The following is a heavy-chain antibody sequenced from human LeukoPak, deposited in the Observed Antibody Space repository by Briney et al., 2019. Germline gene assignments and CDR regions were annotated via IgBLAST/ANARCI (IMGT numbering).Heavy chain of an antibody. CDR2: IYYSGNS. D-gene: IGHD3-22*01. CDR3: ARIPGITMIVASGKGMDV. V-gene: IGHV4-59*12. J-gene: IGHJ6*02. Sequence: SETLSLTCTVSGGSISGYYWSWIRQPPGKGLEWIGYIYYSGNSNYNPSLKSRVTISADTSKNQFSLKLSSVTVADTAVYYCARIPGITMIVASGKGMDVWGQGTTVTVSS. CDR1: GGSISGYY.